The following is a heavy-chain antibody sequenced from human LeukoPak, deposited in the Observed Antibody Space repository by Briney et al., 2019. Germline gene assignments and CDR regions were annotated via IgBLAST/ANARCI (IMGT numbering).Heavy chain of an antibody. CDR3: ARAGTPPYNWFDP. V-gene: IGHV4-61*02. CDR2: IYTSGST. Sequence: SETLSLTCTVSGGSISGGSYYWSWIRQPAGKGLEWIGRIYTSGSTYYNPSLKSRVTISVDRSKNQFSLKLSSVTAADTAVYYCARAGTPPYNWFDPWGQGTLVTVSS. J-gene: IGHJ5*02. D-gene: IGHD2-15*01. CDR1: GGSISGGSYY.